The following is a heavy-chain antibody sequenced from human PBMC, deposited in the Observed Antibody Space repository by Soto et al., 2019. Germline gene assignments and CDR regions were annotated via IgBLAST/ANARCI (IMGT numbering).Heavy chain of an antibody. CDR3: ATTFYYDSSGHYHFDF. Sequence: ASVKVSCKASGYTFTDYYMHWVRQAPGQGLEWMGWINPNSGGTNYAQKFQGRVTMTRDTSFSTAYTELSRLRSDDTAVYYCATTFYYDSSGHYHFDFWGQGTLVTVSS. D-gene: IGHD3-22*01. J-gene: IGHJ4*02. CDR1: GYTFTDYY. CDR2: INPNSGGT. V-gene: IGHV1-2*02.